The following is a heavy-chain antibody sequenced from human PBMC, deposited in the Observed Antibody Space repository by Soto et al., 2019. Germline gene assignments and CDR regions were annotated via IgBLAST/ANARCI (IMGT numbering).Heavy chain of an antibody. V-gene: IGHV4-59*01. D-gene: IGHD3-16*01. Sequence: SETLSLTCTVSSGSISSYYWSWIRQPPGKGLEWIGYIYYSGSTNYNPSLKSRVTISVDTSENQFSLKLSSVTAADTAVYYCARELASSYTLGDYYYYYMDVWGKGTTVTVSS. J-gene: IGHJ6*03. CDR2: IYYSGST. CDR1: SGSISSYY. CDR3: ARELASSYTLGDYYYYYMDV.